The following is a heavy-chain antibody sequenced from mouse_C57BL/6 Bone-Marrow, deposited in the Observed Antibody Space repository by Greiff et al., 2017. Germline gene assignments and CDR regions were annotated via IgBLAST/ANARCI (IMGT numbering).Heavy chain of an antibody. CDR3: ARGDSPWYFDV. V-gene: IGHV1-50*01. CDR1: GYTFTSYW. CDR2: IDPSDSYT. J-gene: IGHJ1*03. Sequence: QVQLQQPGAELVKPGASVKLSCKASGYTFTSYWMQWVKQRPGQGLEWIGEIDPSDSYTNYNQKFKGKATLTVDTSSSTAYMQLSRLTSEDSAVYYCARGDSPWYFDVWGTGTTVTVSS.